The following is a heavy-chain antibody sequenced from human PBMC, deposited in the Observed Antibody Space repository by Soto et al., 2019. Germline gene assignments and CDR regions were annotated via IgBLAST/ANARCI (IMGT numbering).Heavy chain of an antibody. CDR1: GGSFSGYD. CDR2: INHSGST. Sequence: SETLSLTCAVYGGSFSGYDWTWIRQPPGTGLEWIGEINHSGSTNYNPSLKSRVTISVDTSKNQFSLKLSSVTAADTAVYYCARGPRDGDYDYWGQGTLVTVS. D-gene: IGHD4-17*01. J-gene: IGHJ4*02. CDR3: ARGPRDGDYDY. V-gene: IGHV4-34*01.